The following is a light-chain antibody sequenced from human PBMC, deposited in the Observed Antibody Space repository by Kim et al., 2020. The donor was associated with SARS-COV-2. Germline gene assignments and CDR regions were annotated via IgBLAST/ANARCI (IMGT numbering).Light chain of an antibody. Sequence: ALGQTVRITCQGDSLRSYYASWYQQKPGQAPVLVIYGKNNRPSGIPDRFSGSSSGKTASLTITGAQAEDEADYYCNSRDSSGNHLVFGGGTKLTVL. CDR3: NSRDSSGNHLV. J-gene: IGLJ2*01. V-gene: IGLV3-19*01. CDR2: GKN. CDR1: SLRSYY.